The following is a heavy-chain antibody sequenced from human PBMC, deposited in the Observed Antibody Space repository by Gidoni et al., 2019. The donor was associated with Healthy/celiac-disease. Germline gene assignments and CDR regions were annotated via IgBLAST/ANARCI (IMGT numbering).Heavy chain of an antibody. V-gene: IGHV4-39*01. Sequence: QLQLQESGPGLVKPSETLSLTCTVSGGSISSSSYYWGWIRQPPGKGLEWIGSIYYSGSTYYNPSLKSRVTISVDTSKNQFSLKLSSVTAADTAVYYCAIPYSSSSPNPDYWGQGTLVTVSS. CDR3: AIPYSSSSPNPDY. CDR2: IYYSGST. J-gene: IGHJ4*02. CDR1: GGSISSSSYY. D-gene: IGHD6-6*01.